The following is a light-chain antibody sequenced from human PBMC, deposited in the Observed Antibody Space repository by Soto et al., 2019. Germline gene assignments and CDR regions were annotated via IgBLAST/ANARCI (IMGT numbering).Light chain of an antibody. J-gene: IGKJ4*01. CDR1: QGISGY. Sequence: DIQLTQSPSFLSASVGDRVTITCRASQGISGYFAWYQQKPGKAPTLLIYAASTLQSGVPSRFSGNGSGTEFTLTISSLQPEDIATYYCQHLRSYPQTFCGGTSVDIK. V-gene: IGKV1-9*01. CDR3: QHLRSYPQT. CDR2: AAS.